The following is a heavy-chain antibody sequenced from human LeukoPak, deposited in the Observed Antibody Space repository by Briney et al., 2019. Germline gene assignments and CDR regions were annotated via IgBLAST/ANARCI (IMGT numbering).Heavy chain of an antibody. CDR3: VRDPRVYYYDSSGYYLDY. CDR1: GYTFTSYG. D-gene: IGHD3-22*01. J-gene: IGHJ4*02. Sequence: VASVKVSCKASGYTFTSYGISWVRQAPGQGLEWMGWISAYNGNTNYAQKLQGRVTMTTDTSTSTAYMELRSLRSDDTAVYYRVRDPRVYYYDSSGYYLDYWGQGTLVTVSS. CDR2: ISAYNGNT. V-gene: IGHV1-18*01.